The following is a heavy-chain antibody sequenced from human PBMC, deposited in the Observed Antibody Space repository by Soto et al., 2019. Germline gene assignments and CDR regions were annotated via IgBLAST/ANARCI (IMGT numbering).Heavy chain of an antibody. CDR1: GGSISSHY. V-gene: IGHV4-59*11. J-gene: IGHJ5*02. CDR3: ASTRYYDFWSGYYNWFDP. CDR2: IYCSGST. Sequence: SETLSLTCTVSGGSISSHYWSWIRQPPGKGLEWIGDIYCSGSTNYKPSLTSRVTISVDTSKNQFSLKLSSVTAADTAVYYCASTRYYDFWSGYYNWFDPWGQGTMVTVSS. D-gene: IGHD3-3*01.